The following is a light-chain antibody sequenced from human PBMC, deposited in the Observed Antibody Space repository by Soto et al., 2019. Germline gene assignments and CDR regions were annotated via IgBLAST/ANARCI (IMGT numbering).Light chain of an antibody. CDR3: CLYTSSSTWV. J-gene: IGLJ3*02. V-gene: IGLV2-18*01. CDR1: SSDVGSYNR. CDR2: EVS. Sequence: QSVLTQPPSVSGSPGQSVTISCTGTSSDVGSYNRVSWYQQPPGTAPKLMIYEVSNRPSGVPDRFSGSKSDNTASLTISGLQAEDEADYYCCLYTSSSTWVFGGGTKLTVL.